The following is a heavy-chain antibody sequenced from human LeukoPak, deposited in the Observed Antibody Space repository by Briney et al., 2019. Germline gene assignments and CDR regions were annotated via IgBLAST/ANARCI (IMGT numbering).Heavy chain of an antibody. Sequence: PSETLSLTCAVYGGSFSGYCWSWIRQPPGKGLEWIGEINHSGSTNYNPSLKSRVTISVDTSKNQFSLKLSSVTAADTAVYYCARLRVARLKYYFDYWGQGTLVTVSS. CDR1: GGSFSGYC. D-gene: IGHD6-25*01. CDR3: ARLRVARLKYYFDY. J-gene: IGHJ4*02. CDR2: INHSGST. V-gene: IGHV4-34*01.